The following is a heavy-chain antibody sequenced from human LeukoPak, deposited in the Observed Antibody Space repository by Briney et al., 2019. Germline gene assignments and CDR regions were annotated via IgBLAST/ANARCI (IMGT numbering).Heavy chain of an antibody. V-gene: IGHV4-34*01. CDR3: ARVGYCSGGSCLNWFDP. CDR2: INHSGST. D-gene: IGHD2-15*01. CDR1: GGSFSGYY. Sequence: SETLSPTCAVYGGSFSGYYWSWIRQPPGKGLEWIGEINHSGSTNYNPSLKSRVTISVDTSKNQFSLKLSPVTAADTALYYCARVGYCSGGSCLNWFDPWGRGTLVTVSS. J-gene: IGHJ5*02.